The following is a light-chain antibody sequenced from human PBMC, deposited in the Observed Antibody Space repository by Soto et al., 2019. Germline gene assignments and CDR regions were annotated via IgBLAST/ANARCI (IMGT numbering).Light chain of an antibody. CDR1: QSVSRN. V-gene: IGKV3-15*01. CDR3: QQHNHGPLYT. Sequence: EVVMTQSPATLSVSPGERATLSCRASQSVSRNLAWYQQRPGRAPRLLIYDASTRATNIPTSFGGSGSGTEVTLTICRLHSENLAVYYCQQHNHGPLYTFGQGTKLEI. CDR2: DAS. J-gene: IGKJ2*01.